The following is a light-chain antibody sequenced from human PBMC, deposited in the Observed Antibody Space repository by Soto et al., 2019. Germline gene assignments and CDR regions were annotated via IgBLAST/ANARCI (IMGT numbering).Light chain of an antibody. CDR1: SSNIGNSA. Sequence: QSVLTQPPSVSEAPRQRVTISCSGSSSNIGNSAVNWYQQLPGKAPKLLIYYDDLLPAGVSDRFSGSKSGTSASLAISGLQSEDEADYYCAAWDDSLNAPVFGGGTKLTVL. J-gene: IGLJ3*02. CDR2: YDD. V-gene: IGLV1-36*01. CDR3: AAWDDSLNAPV.